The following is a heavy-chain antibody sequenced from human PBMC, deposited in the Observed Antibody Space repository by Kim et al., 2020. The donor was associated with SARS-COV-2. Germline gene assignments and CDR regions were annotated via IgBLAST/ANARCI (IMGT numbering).Heavy chain of an antibody. CDR3: ARHRIAVACNAQSFEGYYYGMDV. CDR1: GFTVSSNY. V-gene: IGHV3-53*01. CDR2: IYSGGST. J-gene: IGHJ6*02. D-gene: IGHD6-19*01. Sequence: GGSLRLSCAASGFTVSSNYMSWVRQAPGKGLEWVSVIYSGGSTYYADSVKGRFTISRDNSKNTLYLQMNSLRAEDTAVYYCARHRIAVACNAQSFEGYYYGMDVWGQGTTVTVSS.